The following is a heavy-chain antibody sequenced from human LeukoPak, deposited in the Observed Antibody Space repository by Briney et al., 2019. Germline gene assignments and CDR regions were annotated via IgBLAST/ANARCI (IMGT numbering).Heavy chain of an antibody. V-gene: IGHV1-8*01. Sequence: ASVKVSCKASGYTFTSYDISWVRQATGQGLEWMGWMNPNSGNTGYAQKFQGRVTMTRNTSISTAYMELSSLRSEDTAVYYCARTYVTHYYYYYYMDVWGKGTTVTVSS. J-gene: IGHJ6*03. CDR2: MNPNSGNT. CDR3: ARTYVTHYYYYYYMDV. D-gene: IGHD3-16*01. CDR1: GYTFTSYD.